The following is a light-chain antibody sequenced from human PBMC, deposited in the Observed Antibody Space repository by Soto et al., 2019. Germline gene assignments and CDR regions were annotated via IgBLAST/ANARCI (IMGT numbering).Light chain of an antibody. V-gene: IGKV2-30*01. CDR2: QVS. CDR1: QSLVYRDGNTY. CDR3: MQASRWPWT. Sequence: DVVMTQSPLSLPVTLGQPASISCRSSQSLVYRDGNTYLTWFQQRPGQSPRRLIYQVSTRDSGVPDRFSGSGSGTDFTLKISRVEAEDVGVYYCMQASRWPWTFGQGSKVEIE. J-gene: IGKJ1*01.